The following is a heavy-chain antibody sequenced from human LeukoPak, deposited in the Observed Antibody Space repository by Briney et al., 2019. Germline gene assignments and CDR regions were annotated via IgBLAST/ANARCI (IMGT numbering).Heavy chain of an antibody. J-gene: IGHJ4*02. CDR2: IYYSGST. D-gene: IGHD1-26*01. CDR3: ARVPKVQWELRYFDY. V-gene: IGHV4-59*01. CDR1: GGSISSYY. Sequence: SETLSLTCTVSGGSISSYYWSWIWQPPGKGLEWIGYIYYSGSTNYNPSLKSRVTISVDTSKNQFSLKLSSVTAADTAVYYCARVPKVQWELRYFDYWGQGTLVTVSS.